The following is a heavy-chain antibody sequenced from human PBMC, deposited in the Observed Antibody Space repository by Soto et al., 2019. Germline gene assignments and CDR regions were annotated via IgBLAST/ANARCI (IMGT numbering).Heavy chain of an antibody. J-gene: IGHJ3*02. D-gene: IGHD2-21*02. V-gene: IGHV1-46*01. CDR2: INPSGGST. Sequence: GASEKVSCKASGYTFTSYYMHWVRQAPGQGLEWMGIINPSGGSTSYAQKFQGRVTMTRDTSTSTVYMELSSLRSEDTAVYYCARDGPGDCGGDCPDAFDIWGQGTMVTVS. CDR1: GYTFTSYY. CDR3: ARDGPGDCGGDCPDAFDI.